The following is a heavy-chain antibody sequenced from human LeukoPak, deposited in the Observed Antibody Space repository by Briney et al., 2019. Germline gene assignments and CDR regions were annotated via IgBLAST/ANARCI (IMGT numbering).Heavy chain of an antibody. J-gene: IGHJ4*02. D-gene: IGHD7-27*01. CDR2: ISSSSSYI. CDR3: AKGDWGSWSEVDY. V-gene: IGHV3-21*01. Sequence: GGSLRLSCAASGFTFSSYSMNWVRQAPGKGLEWVSSISSSSSYIYYADSVKGRFTISRDNAKNSLYLQMNSLRAEDTAVYYCAKGDWGSWSEVDYWGQGTLVTVSS. CDR1: GFTFSSYS.